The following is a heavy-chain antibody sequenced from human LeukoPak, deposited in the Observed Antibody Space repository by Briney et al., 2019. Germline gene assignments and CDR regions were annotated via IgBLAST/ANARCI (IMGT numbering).Heavy chain of an antibody. D-gene: IGHD2-2*02. J-gene: IGHJ5*02. CDR1: GYTFTSYG. CDR3: ARVLDCSSTSCYTEVYNWFDP. V-gene: IGHV1-18*01. Sequence: ASVKVSCKASGYTFTSYGISWVRQARGQGVEWMGWISAYNGNTNYAQKLQVRVTMTTDTSTSTAYMELRSLRSDDTAVYYCARVLDCSSTSCYTEVYNWFDPWGQGTLVTVSS. CDR2: ISAYNGNT.